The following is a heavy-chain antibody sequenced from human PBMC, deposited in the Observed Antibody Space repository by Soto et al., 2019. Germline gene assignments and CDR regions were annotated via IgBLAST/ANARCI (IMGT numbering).Heavy chain of an antibody. V-gene: IGHV6-1*01. CDR2: TYYRSKWYN. Sequence: KQSQTLSLTCAISGDSVSSNSAAWNWIRQSPSRGLEWLGRTYYRSKWYNDYAVSVKSRITINPDTSKNQFSLQLNSVTPEDTAVYYCARGYYYDSSGYYAFDIWGQGTMVTVSS. D-gene: IGHD3-22*01. CDR1: GDSVSSNSAA. CDR3: ARGYYYDSSGYYAFDI. J-gene: IGHJ3*02.